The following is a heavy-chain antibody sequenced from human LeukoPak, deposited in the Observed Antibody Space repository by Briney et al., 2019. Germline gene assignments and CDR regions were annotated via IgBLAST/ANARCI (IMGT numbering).Heavy chain of an antibody. V-gene: IGHV1-46*01. D-gene: IGHD3-9*01. CDR2: INPSGGST. J-gene: IGHJ4*02. CDR3: ARDSYYDILTGYGGLDY. CDR1: GYTLTSYY. Sequence: ASVKVSCKASGYTLTSYYMHWLRQAPGQGLEWMGIINPSGGSTSYAQKFQGRVTMTRDTSTSTVYMELSSLRSEDTAVYYCARDSYYDILTGYGGLDYWGQGTLVTVSS.